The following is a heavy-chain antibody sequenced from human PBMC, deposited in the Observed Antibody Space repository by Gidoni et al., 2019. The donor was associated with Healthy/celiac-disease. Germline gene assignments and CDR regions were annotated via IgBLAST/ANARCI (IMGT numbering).Heavy chain of an antibody. CDR3: AHGIGTTTCFDY. CDR2: IYWNDDK. V-gene: IGHV2-5*01. Sequence: QITLKESGPTLVKPTQTLTLTCTFSGFSLSTSGVGVGWIRQPPGKALDWLELIYWNDDKRYSPSLKSRLTITKDTSKNQVVLTMTNMDPVDTATYYCAHGIGTTTCFDYWGQGTLVTVSS. D-gene: IGHD4-17*01. CDR1: GFSLSTSGVG. J-gene: IGHJ4*02.